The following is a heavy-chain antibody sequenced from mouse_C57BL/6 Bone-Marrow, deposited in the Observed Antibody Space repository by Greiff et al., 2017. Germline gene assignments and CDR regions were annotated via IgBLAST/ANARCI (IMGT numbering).Heavy chain of an antibody. CDR2: IDPSDSYT. V-gene: IGHV1-50*01. Sequence: QVQLQQPGAELVKPGASVKLSCKASGYTFTSYWMQWVKQRPGQGLEWIGEIDPSDSYTNYNQKFKGKATLPVDTSSSTAYMQLSSLTSEDAAVYYGARRYWYFDVGGTGTTVTVAS. CDR3: ARRYWYFDV. CDR1: GYTFTSYW. J-gene: IGHJ1*03.